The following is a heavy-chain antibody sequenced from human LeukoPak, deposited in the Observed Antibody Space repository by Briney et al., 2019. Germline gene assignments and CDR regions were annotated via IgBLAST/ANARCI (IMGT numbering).Heavy chain of an antibody. CDR3: AREVRNHGDAFDI. CDR1: GYTFTSYD. V-gene: IGHV1-8*03. D-gene: IGHD3-10*01. J-gene: IGHJ3*02. Sequence: GASVTVSCKASGYTFTSYDINWVRQATGQGLEWMGWMNPNSGNTGYAQKFQGRVTITRNTSISTAYMELSSLRSEDTAVYYCAREVRNHGDAFDIWGQGTMVTVSS. CDR2: MNPNSGNT.